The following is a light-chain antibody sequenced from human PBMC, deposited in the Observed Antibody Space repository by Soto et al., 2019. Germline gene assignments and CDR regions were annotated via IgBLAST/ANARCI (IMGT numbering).Light chain of an antibody. Sequence: EIVLTQSPGTLSLSPGERATLSCTASQSVSSSYLAWYQQKPGQAPRLLIYGASSRATGIPDRFSGSGSGTDFTLPISSLEPEDFAVYYCQQYGSSPLTFGQGTKVEIK. CDR3: QQYGSSPLT. CDR2: GAS. V-gene: IGKV3-20*01. J-gene: IGKJ1*01. CDR1: QSVSSSY.